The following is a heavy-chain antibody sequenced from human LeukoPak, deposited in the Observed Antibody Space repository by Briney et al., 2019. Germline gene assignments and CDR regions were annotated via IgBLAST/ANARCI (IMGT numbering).Heavy chain of an antibody. Sequence: GGSPRLSCAASGFTFSSYSMNWVRQAPGKGLEWVSSISSSSSYIYYADSVKGRFTISRDNAKNSLYLQMNSLRAEDTAVYYCARDNTIFDAFDIWGQGAMVTVSS. D-gene: IGHD3-9*01. J-gene: IGHJ3*02. CDR2: ISSSSSYI. CDR3: ARDNTIFDAFDI. CDR1: GFTFSSYS. V-gene: IGHV3-21*01.